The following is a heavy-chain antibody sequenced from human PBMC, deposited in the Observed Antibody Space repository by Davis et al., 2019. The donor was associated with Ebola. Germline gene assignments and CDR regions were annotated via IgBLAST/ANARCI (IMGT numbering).Heavy chain of an antibody. D-gene: IGHD6-13*01. CDR2: ISSSNSYI. Sequence: GGSLRLSCAASGFTFSSYSMNWVRQAPGKGLEWVSSISSSNSYIYYADSVKGRFTISRDNAKNSLYLQMNSLRAEDTAVYYCARERAAAWFDPWGQGTLVTVSS. CDR1: GFTFSSYS. J-gene: IGHJ5*02. CDR3: ARERAAAWFDP. V-gene: IGHV3-21*01.